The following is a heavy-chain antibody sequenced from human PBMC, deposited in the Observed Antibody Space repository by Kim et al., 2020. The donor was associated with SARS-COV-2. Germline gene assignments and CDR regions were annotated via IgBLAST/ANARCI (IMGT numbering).Heavy chain of an antibody. CDR3: AKALRGVVYNWFDP. D-gene: IGHD2-15*01. J-gene: IGHJ5*02. Sequence: AAAVKGRFTIARDNSKNTLYLQMNSLRAEDTAVYYCAKALRGVVYNWFDPWGQGTLVTVSS. V-gene: IGHV3-23*01.